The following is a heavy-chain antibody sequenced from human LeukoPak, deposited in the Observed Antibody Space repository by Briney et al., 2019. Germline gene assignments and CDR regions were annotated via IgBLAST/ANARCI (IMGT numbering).Heavy chain of an antibody. D-gene: IGHD6-13*01. V-gene: IGHV3-23*01. CDR3: AKEGVAAAARHYYFDY. J-gene: IGHJ4*02. CDR1: GFTLSSYA. Sequence: GGSLRLSCAASGFTLSSYAMSGVRQAPGKGREWVSAISGSGGSTYYADSVKGRFTISRDNSKNTLYLQLNSLRAEDTAVYYCAKEGVAAAARHYYFDYWGQGSLVTVSS. CDR2: ISGSGGST.